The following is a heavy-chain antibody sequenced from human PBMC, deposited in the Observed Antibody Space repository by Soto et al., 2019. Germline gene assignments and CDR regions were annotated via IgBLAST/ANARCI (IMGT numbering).Heavy chain of an antibody. D-gene: IGHD3-22*01. J-gene: IGHJ3*02. CDR2: TYYRSKWYN. CDR1: GDSVSSNSAA. Sequence: SQTLSLTCAISGDSVSSNSAAWNCIRQSPSRGLEWLGRTYYRSKWYNDYAVSVKSRITINPDTSKNQFSLQLNSVTPEDTAVYYCARDGYDSSGDPFGGDAFDIWGQGTMVTVSS. CDR3: ARDGYDSSGDPFGGDAFDI. V-gene: IGHV6-1*01.